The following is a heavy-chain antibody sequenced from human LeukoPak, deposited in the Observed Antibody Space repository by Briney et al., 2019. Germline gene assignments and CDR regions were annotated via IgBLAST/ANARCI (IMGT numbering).Heavy chain of an antibody. Sequence: ASVKVSCKASGYTFTGYYMHWVRQAPGQGLEWMGWINPNSGGTNYAQKFQGRVTMTRDTSISTAYMELSRLRSDDTAVYYCATVPAFRIFWGSGYWGQGTLVTVSS. CDR2: INPNSGGT. V-gene: IGHV1-2*02. CDR3: ATVPAFRIFWGSGY. D-gene: IGHD7-27*01. J-gene: IGHJ4*02. CDR1: GYTFTGYY.